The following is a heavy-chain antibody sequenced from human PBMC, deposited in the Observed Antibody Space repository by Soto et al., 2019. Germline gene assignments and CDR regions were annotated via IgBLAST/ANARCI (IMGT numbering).Heavy chain of an antibody. D-gene: IGHD3-3*01. CDR2: INHSGST. Sequence: PSETLSLTCAVYGGSFSGYYWSWIRQPPGKGLEWIGEINHSGSTNYNPSLKSRVTISVDTPKNQFSLKLSSVTAADTAVYYCARGAKLRFLEWLYYFDYWGQGTLVTVSS. V-gene: IGHV4-34*01. CDR3: ARGAKLRFLEWLYYFDY. CDR1: GGSFSGYY. J-gene: IGHJ4*02.